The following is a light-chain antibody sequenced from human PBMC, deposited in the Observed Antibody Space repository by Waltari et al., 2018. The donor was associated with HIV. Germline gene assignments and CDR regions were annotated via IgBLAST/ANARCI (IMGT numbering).Light chain of an antibody. V-gene: IGLV8-61*01. J-gene: IGLJ3*02. CDR1: LGSVSTSYY. Sequence: QTVVTQEPSFSVSPGGAVTLTCGLSLGSVSTSYYPSWYQQTPGQAPRTLIYSTNTRASGVPDRFSGSILGNKAALTITGAQADDESDYYCVLYMGSGLWVFGGGTKLTVL. CDR2: STN. CDR3: VLYMGSGLWV.